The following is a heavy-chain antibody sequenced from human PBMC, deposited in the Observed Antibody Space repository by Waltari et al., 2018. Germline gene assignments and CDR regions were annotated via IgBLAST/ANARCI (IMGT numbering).Heavy chain of an antibody. CDR2: ARNKVNSYTR. D-gene: IGHD6-19*01. CDR1: VFPFSADL. J-gene: IGHJ4*02. V-gene: IGHV3-72*01. CDR3: ARALDRNGWYNDY. Sequence: EVQLVESGGGLVQPGGSLRLSCVASVFPFSADLMDWVRLAPGKGLEWVGRARNKVNSYTREYVASVKDRFIISRDESENSLLLQMGSLKPEDTAVYYCARALDRNGWYNDYWGQGTLVTVSS.